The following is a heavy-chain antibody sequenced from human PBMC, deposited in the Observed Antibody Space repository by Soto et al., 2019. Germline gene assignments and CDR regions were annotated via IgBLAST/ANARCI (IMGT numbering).Heavy chain of an antibody. J-gene: IGHJ6*02. CDR1: GFTFSTYG. Sequence: QVQLVESGGGEVQPGRSLTISCAASGFTFSTYGMHWVRQTPGKGLEWVAVISYAGTNKFYSDSVKGRFTISRDKFKNTLTLQMNSLRADDTAVYSCAKDLQSYGDYDYYCYGMDVWGLGTRVTVSS. V-gene: IGHV3-30*18. CDR2: ISYAGTNK. D-gene: IGHD4-17*01. CDR3: AKDLQSYGDYDYYCYGMDV.